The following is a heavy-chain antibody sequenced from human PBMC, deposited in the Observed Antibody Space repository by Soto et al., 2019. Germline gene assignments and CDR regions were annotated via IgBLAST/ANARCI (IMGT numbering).Heavy chain of an antibody. CDR3: ARREGLPTISYYFDF. D-gene: IGHD1-26*01. J-gene: IGHJ4*02. Sequence: SETLSLTCSVSDDSINSDKYYWGWIRQPPGKGLEWIGSIYYRGNAYYNPSLQTRVTISLDKSKSQFSLKLNSVTAADSAVYSFARREGLPTISYYFDFWGPGALVTVPS. CDR1: DDSINSDKYY. CDR2: IYYRGNA. V-gene: IGHV4-39*01.